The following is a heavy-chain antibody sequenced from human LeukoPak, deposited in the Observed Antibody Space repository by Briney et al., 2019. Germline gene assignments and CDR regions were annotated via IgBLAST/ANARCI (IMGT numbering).Heavy chain of an antibody. CDR3: ARGIFDEGLD. CDR2: INSDGSST. J-gene: IGHJ4*02. CDR1: GFTLSNHW. D-gene: IGHD3-9*01. Sequence: GGSLRLSCAASGFTLSNHWMHWVRQAPGKGPVWVSRINSDGSSTSYADSVKGRFNISRDNAKNTLYLQMSSLRAEDTAVYYCARGIFDEGLDWGQGTLVTVSS. V-gene: IGHV3-74*01.